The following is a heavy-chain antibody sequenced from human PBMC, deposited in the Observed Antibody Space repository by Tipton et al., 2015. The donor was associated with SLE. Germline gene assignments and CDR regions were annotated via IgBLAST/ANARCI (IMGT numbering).Heavy chain of an antibody. CDR1: GGSIRIYY. V-gene: IGHV4-39*07. J-gene: IGHJ4*02. CDR3: ASASGDRIYYFDY. D-gene: IGHD1-26*01. CDR2: IYYSGST. Sequence: LRLSCTVSGGSIRIYYWGWIRQPPGKGLEWIGSIYYSGSTYHNPSLKSRVTISVDTSKNQFSLKLSSVTAADTAVYYCASASGDRIYYFDYWGQGTLVTVSS.